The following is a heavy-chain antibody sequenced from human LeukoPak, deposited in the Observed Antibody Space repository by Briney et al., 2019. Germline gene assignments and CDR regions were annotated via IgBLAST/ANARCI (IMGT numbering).Heavy chain of an antibody. CDR1: GFTLSSYE. CDR3: TRNRGWYGIS. D-gene: IGHD6-19*01. J-gene: IGHJ4*02. V-gene: IGHV3-23*01. CDR2: IGCGGADS. Sequence: PGGSLRLSCTVSGFTLSSYEMTWVRQAPGKGLEWVSSIGCGGADSHYADSVRGRFTISRDNSKNTLYLQLSSLRADDTAVYYCTRNRGWYGISWGQGTLVTVSS.